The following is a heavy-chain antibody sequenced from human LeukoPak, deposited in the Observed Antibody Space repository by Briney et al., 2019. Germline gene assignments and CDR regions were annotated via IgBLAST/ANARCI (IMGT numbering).Heavy chain of an antibody. CDR2: IYTSGST. CDR1: GGSISSYY. Sequence: PSETLSLTCTVSGGSISSYYWSWIRQPAGKGLEWIGRIYTSGSTNYNPSLKSRVTMSVDTSKNQFSLKLSSVTAADTAVYYCTRDAGPYNWNDGGEFDPWGQGTLVTVSS. D-gene: IGHD1-20*01. J-gene: IGHJ5*02. V-gene: IGHV4-4*07. CDR3: TRDAGPYNWNDGGEFDP.